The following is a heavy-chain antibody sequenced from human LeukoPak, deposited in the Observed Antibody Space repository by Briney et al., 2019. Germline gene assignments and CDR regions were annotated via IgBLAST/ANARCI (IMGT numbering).Heavy chain of an antibody. D-gene: IGHD3-22*01. CDR2: IGSSGGGT. J-gene: IGHJ4*02. V-gene: IGHV3-23*01. Sequence: QSGGSLRLSCAASGFTFSRYAMRWVRQAPGKGLEWVSGIGSSGGGTFYAESVKGRFTISRDNSKNTLYLQIISLRGEDTGTYYCSKGLKHLYSNDVGGYYYPDWGQGTLVIVSS. CDR1: GFTFSRYA. CDR3: SKGLKHLYSNDVGGYYYPD.